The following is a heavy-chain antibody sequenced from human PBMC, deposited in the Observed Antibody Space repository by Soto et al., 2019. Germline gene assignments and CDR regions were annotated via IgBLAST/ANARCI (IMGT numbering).Heavy chain of an antibody. D-gene: IGHD4-17*01. Sequence: EVPLVESGGGLVQPGGSLRLSCAASGFTVSSNYMSWVRQAPGKGLEWVSVIYSVGSTYYADSVKGRFTISRDNSKNTRYLQMSSLRAEDTVVYYCARGGDYVIEYWGQGTLVNVSS. CDR2: IYSVGST. V-gene: IGHV3-66*01. CDR1: GFTVSSNY. J-gene: IGHJ4*02. CDR3: ARGGDYVIEY.